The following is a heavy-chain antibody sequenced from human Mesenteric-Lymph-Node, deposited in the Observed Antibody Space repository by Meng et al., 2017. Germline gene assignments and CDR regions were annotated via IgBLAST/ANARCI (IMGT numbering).Heavy chain of an antibody. J-gene: IGHJ4*02. CDR2: ISWNSGSI. D-gene: IGHD3-9*01. Sequence: GGSLRLSCAASGFTFDDYAMHWVRQAPGKGLEWVSGISWNSGSIGYADSVKGRFTISRDNAKNTLYLQMSSLRTEDTAVYYCARGNFDIGDYWGQGTLVTVSS. CDR3: ARGNFDIGDY. V-gene: IGHV3-9*01. CDR1: GFTFDDYA.